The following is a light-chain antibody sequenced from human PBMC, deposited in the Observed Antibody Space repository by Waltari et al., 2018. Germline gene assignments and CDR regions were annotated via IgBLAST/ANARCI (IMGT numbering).Light chain of an antibody. CDR2: STN. J-gene: IGLJ3*02. CDR1: SGSVSTSYY. CDR3: VLYMGSGISV. Sequence: QTVVTQEPSFSVSPGGTVTLTCGLTSGSVSTSYYPSRYQQTPGPAPRTLIYSTNTRSSGVPVRFSGSILGNKAALTITGAQADDESDYYCVLYMGSGISVFGGGTKLTVL. V-gene: IGLV8-61*01.